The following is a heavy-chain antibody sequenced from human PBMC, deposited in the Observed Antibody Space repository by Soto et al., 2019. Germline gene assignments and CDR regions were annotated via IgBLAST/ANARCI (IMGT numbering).Heavy chain of an antibody. CDR2: IVVGSGNT. V-gene: IGHV1-58*01. J-gene: IGHJ6*02. Sequence: SVKVSCTASGFTFTISAVQWVRQARGQRLEWIGWIVVGSGNTNYAQKFQERVTITRDMSTSTAYMELSSLRSEDTAVYYCAADYYYYYGMDVWGQGTTVTSP. CDR1: GFTFTISA. CDR3: AADYYYYYGMDV.